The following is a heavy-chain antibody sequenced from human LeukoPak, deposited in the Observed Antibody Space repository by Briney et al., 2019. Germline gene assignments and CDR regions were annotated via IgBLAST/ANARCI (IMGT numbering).Heavy chain of an antibody. J-gene: IGHJ4*02. CDR1: GFTFEDYG. D-gene: IGHD2-15*01. CDR2: INWNGGST. CDR3: ARSVAASRDY. Sequence: PGGSQRLSCAASGFTFEDYGMSWVRQAPGKGLEWVSGINWNGGSTGYADSVKGRFTISRDNAKNSLYLQMNSLRAEDAALYYCARSVAASRDYWGQGTLVTVSS. V-gene: IGHV3-20*04.